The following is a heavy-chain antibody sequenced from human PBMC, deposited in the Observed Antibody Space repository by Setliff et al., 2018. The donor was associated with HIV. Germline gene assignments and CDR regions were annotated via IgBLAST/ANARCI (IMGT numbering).Heavy chain of an antibody. Sequence: SETLSLTCTVSGDSISSYFWSWIRQSPGKGLEWIGFRSTTGSTNYNPSLRSRVTISVDTSKNQFSLRLTSVTAADTAVYYCARARRAGSDPKYFQHWGQGTLVTVSS. V-gene: IGHV4-4*09. CDR1: GDSISSYF. D-gene: IGHD2-21*01. J-gene: IGHJ1*01. CDR2: RSTTGST. CDR3: ARARRAGSDPKYFQH.